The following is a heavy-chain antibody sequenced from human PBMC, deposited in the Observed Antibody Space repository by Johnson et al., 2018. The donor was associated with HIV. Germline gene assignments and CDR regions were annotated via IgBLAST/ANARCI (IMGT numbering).Heavy chain of an antibody. D-gene: IGHD1-26*01. Sequence: QVQLVESGGGVVQTGGSLRLSFAASGFTVSSNYMSWLRQAPGKGLEWVATISYDGRDKYFADSVKGRFTIFRANSKNTLYLQLNSLRAEDTAVYYCARARLGELLWAFDIWGQGTMVTVSS. J-gene: IGHJ3*02. V-gene: IGHV3-30*03. CDR2: ISYDGRDK. CDR3: ARARLGELLWAFDI. CDR1: GFTVSSNY.